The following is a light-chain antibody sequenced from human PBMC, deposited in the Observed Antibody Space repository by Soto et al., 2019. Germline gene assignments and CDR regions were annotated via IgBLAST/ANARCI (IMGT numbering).Light chain of an antibody. CDR2: EVS. Sequence: QSALTQPRSVSGSPGQSVTISCTGTSSDVGGYNYVSWCQQHPGKAPKLMIYEVSKRPSGVPDRFSGSKSGNTASLTVSGLQAEDEADYYCSSYAGSNNWVFGGGTKVTVL. CDR1: SSDVGGYNY. CDR3: SSYAGSNNWV. J-gene: IGLJ3*02. V-gene: IGLV2-8*01.